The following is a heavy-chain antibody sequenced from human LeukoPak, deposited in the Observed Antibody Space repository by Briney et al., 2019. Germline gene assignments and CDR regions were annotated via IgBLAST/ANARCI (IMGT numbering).Heavy chain of an antibody. Sequence: PGGSLRLSCAASGFTLSDYYMSWIRQAPGKGLEWVSYISGPSTTIYYAGSVKGRFTTSRDNAKNSLFLQMNSLRAEDTALYYCARDRYGGYDGPDYWGQGTLVTVSS. D-gene: IGHD5-12*01. CDR3: ARDRYGGYDGPDY. J-gene: IGHJ4*02. CDR2: ISGPSTTI. V-gene: IGHV3-11*01. CDR1: GFTLSDYY.